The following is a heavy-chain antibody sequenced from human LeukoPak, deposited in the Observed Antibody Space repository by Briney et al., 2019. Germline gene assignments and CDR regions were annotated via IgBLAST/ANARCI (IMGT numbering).Heavy chain of an antibody. V-gene: IGHV3-30*14. D-gene: IGHD6-13*01. CDR2: MSYDGTNK. J-gene: IGHJ3*02. CDR1: GFTFSSYA. Sequence: GGSLRLSCAASGFTFSSYAMSWVRQAPGKGLEWVAGMSYDGTNKYYADSVKGRFTISRDNSKNTLYLQMNSLRAEDTAVYYWAKVEAAGCQGGAFDIWGQGAMVTVSS. CDR3: AKVEAAGCQGGAFDI.